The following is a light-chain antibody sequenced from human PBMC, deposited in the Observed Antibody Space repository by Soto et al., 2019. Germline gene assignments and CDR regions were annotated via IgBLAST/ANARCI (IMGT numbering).Light chain of an antibody. Sequence: EIVMTQSPATLSVSPGERATLSCGASQSVSSNLAWYQQKPGQAPRLLIYGASTRATGIPARFSGSGSGTEFTLTISSLQPEDFAVYYCQQYNNWPRTFGQGTKVEIK. V-gene: IGKV3-15*01. CDR2: GAS. J-gene: IGKJ1*01. CDR1: QSVSSN. CDR3: QQYNNWPRT.